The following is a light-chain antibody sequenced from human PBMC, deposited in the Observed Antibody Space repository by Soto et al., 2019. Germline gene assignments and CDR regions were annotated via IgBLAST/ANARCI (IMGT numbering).Light chain of an antibody. J-gene: IGKJ2*01. CDR3: MQGTHWPHS. V-gene: IGKV2-30*01. Sequence: VVLSQSPLSLPVSLGQPASISCRSSQSLVYTDENTYLNWFLQRPGQSPRRLLYKVSIRDPCVPERFSARGAGTDSTMAVSRVASDDVAAYCCMQGTHWPHSLGQGTKLEL. CDR2: KVS. CDR1: QSLVYTDENTY.